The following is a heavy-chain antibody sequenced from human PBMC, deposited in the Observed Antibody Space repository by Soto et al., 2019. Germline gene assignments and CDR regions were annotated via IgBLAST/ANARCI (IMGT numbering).Heavy chain of an antibody. CDR2: ISARGGRL. Sequence: EVQLLESGGGLVQPGGSLRLSCAASGFSFSSYAMVWVRQAPGKGLEWVSVISARGGRLYFADSVKGRFTISRDNSKKVLSLEMNSRRTEEPATYFCAKDSIDYSASVANWSQGTLVVVTS. J-gene: IGHJ4*02. CDR1: GFSFSSYA. CDR3: AKDSIDYSASVAN. V-gene: IGHV3-23*01. D-gene: IGHD1-26*01.